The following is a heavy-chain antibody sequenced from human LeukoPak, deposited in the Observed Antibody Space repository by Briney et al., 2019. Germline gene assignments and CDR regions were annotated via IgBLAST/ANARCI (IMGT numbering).Heavy chain of an antibody. CDR2: MYTDGDT. Sequence: SETLSLTCDVSGASISGYWWSWIRQPAGKGLEWIGRMYTDGDTNYNPALKSRVTISVDRSKNQFSLKLSSVTAADTAVYYCARTAAGTGWFDPWGQGTLVTVSS. CDR3: ARTAAGTGWFDP. CDR1: GASISGYW. D-gene: IGHD6-13*01. V-gene: IGHV4-4*07. J-gene: IGHJ5*02.